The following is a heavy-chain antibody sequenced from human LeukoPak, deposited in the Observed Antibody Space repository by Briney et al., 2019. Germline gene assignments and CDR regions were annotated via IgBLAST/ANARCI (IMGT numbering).Heavy chain of an antibody. D-gene: IGHD3-22*01. CDR2: IYYSGST. V-gene: IGHV4-39*07. J-gene: IGHJ4*02. CDR3: AREPSLLRITMIVVSTYFDY. Sequence: SETLSLTCTVSGGSISSSSYYWGWIRQPPGKGLEWSGSIYYSGSTYYNPSLKTRVTISVDTSKNQFSLQLSSVPAADTAVYYCAREPSLLRITMIVVSTYFDYWGQGTPVTVSS. CDR1: GGSISSSSYY.